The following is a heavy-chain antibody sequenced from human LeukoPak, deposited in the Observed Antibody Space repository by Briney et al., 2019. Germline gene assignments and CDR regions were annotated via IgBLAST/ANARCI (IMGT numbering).Heavy chain of an antibody. CDR2: IYYSGGT. J-gene: IGHJ4*02. Sequence: TSETLSLTCTVSGGSISSSYWNWIRQPPGKGLEWIGYIYYSGGTNYNPSLKSRVTISVDKSKKQFSLNLRSVTAADTAVYYCARSGGNSDVDYWGQGTLVTVSS. V-gene: IGHV4-59*12. CDR1: GGSISSSY. CDR3: ARSGGNSDVDY. D-gene: IGHD4-23*01.